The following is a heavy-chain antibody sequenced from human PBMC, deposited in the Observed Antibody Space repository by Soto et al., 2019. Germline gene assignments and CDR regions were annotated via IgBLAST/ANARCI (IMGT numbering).Heavy chain of an antibody. J-gene: IGHJ5*02. CDR2: SHYSGSS. CDR1: GDSITRGDYY. Sequence: PSETLSLTCTVSGDSITRGDYYWSWIRQPPGKGLEWIGNSHYSGSSYYNPSLKSRVTISVDTSKNQFSLNLRSVTAADTAVYYCVRFGSIDGYNYDIGGNNRFDPCGQGPPVT. D-gene: IGHD5-12*01. V-gene: IGHV4-30-4*01. CDR3: VRFGSIDGYNYDIGGNNRFDP.